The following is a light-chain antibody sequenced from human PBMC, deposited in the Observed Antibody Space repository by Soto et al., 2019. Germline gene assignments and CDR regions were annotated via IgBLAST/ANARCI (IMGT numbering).Light chain of an antibody. V-gene: IGLV2-14*01. CDR1: SSDVGSYNY. J-gene: IGLJ7*01. CDR3: SSYTSSSTPRV. CDR2: GVT. Sequence: QSALTQPASVSGSPGQSITISCTGTSSDVGSYNYVSWYQRHPGKAPKLLIYGVTNRPSGVSDRFSGSKSGNTASLTISGLQAEDEADYYCSSYTSSSTPRVFGGGTQLTVL.